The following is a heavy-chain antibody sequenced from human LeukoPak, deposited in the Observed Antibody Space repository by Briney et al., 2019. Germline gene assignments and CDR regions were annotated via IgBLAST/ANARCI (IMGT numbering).Heavy chain of an antibody. CDR1: GRTFSNYW. CDR2: IRYDGSNK. CDR3: AKDLRYGSGSYYLFDY. Sequence: GGSLRLSCAASGRTFSNYWMHWVRQAPGKGLEWVAFIRYDGSNKYYADSEKGRFTISRDNSKNTLYLQMNSLRAEDTAVYYCAKDLRYGSGSYYLFDYWGQGTLVTVSS. V-gene: IGHV3-30*02. J-gene: IGHJ4*02. D-gene: IGHD3-10*01.